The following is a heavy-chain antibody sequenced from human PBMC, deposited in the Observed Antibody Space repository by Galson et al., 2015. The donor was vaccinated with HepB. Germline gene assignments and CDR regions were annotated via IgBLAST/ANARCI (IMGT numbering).Heavy chain of an antibody. J-gene: IGHJ4*02. D-gene: IGHD5-18*01. V-gene: IGHV3-30-3*01. CDR2: ISYDGSNK. CDR3: ARGPHTAMGWGYFDY. CDR1: GFTFSSYA. Sequence: SLRLSCAASGFTFSSYAMHWVRQAPGKGLEWVAVISYDGSNKYYADSVKGRFTISRDNSKNTLYLQMNSLRAEDTAVYYCARGPHTAMGWGYFDYWGQGTLVTVSS.